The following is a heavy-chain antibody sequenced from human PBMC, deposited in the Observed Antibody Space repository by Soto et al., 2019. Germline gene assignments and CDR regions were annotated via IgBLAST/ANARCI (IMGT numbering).Heavy chain of an antibody. J-gene: IGHJ3*02. CDR3: AREAGLLPDAFDI. Sequence: SVKVSCKASGGTFSSYAISWVRQAPGQGLEWMGGIIPIFGTANYAQKFQGRVTITADESTSTAYMELSSLRSEDTAVYYCAREAGLLPDAFDIWGQGTMVTVSS. D-gene: IGHD2-15*01. CDR2: IIPIFGTA. CDR1: GGTFSSYA. V-gene: IGHV1-69*13.